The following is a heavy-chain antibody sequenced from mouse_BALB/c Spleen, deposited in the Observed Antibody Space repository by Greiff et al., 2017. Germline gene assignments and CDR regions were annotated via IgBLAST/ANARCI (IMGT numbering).Heavy chain of an antibody. V-gene: IGHV1-54*01. CDR2: INPGSGGT. CDR3: ARWFITTATGAMDY. J-gene: IGHJ4*01. D-gene: IGHD1-2*01. CDR1: GYAFTNYL. Sequence: VQLQQSGAELVRPGTSVKVSCKASGYAFTNYLIEWVKQRPGQGLEWIGVINPGSGGTNYNEKFKGKATLTADKSSSTAYMHLSSLTSDDSAVYFCARWFITTATGAMDYWGQGTSVTVSS.